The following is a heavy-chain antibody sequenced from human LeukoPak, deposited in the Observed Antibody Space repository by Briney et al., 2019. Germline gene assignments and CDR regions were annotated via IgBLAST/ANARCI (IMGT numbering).Heavy chain of an antibody. Sequence: GASVEVSCKASGYTFTDYYQHWVRQAPGQGLEWMGWINPNSGDTDYAQKFQGRVTMTRDTSISTAYMELSRLRSDDTAVYYCARDSAAARPGSFYYYYYMDVWGKGTTVTVSS. CDR1: GYTFTDYY. D-gene: IGHD6-6*01. CDR2: INPNSGDT. J-gene: IGHJ6*03. V-gene: IGHV1-2*02. CDR3: ARDSAAARPGSFYYYYYMDV.